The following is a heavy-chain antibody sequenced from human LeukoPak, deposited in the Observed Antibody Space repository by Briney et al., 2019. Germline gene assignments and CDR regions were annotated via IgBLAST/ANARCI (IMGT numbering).Heavy chain of an antibody. D-gene: IGHD5-18*01. CDR3: ARRTVLGYSYGYGFKVWFDP. Sequence: PSETLSLTGAVYGGSFSGYYWSWIRLPPGKGLEWIGEINHSGSTNYNPSLKSRVTISVDTSKNQFSLKLSSVTAADTAVYYCARRTVLGYSYGYGFKVWFDPWGQGTLVTVSS. CDR1: GGSFSGYY. V-gene: IGHV4-34*01. CDR2: INHSGST. J-gene: IGHJ5*02.